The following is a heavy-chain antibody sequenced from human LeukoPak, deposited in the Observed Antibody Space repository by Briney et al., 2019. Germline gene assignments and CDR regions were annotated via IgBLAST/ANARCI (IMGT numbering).Heavy chain of an antibody. V-gene: IGHV3-23*01. Sequence: GGSLRLSCAASGFTFSSYAMSWVRQAPGKGLEWVSAISGSGGSTYYADSVKGRFTISRDNSKNPLHVQMNSLRAEDTAVYYCAKMSGYDYYFDFWGQGTLVTVSS. CDR3: AKMSGYDYYFDF. CDR1: GFTFSSYA. J-gene: IGHJ4*02. D-gene: IGHD5-12*01. CDR2: ISGSGGST.